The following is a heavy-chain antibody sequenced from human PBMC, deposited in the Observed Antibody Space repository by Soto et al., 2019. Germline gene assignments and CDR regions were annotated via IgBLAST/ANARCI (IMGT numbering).Heavy chain of an antibody. J-gene: IGHJ4*02. Sequence: EVQLLESGVGLVQPGGSLRLSGAASGFTFSSYAMSWVREAPGKGLEWVSGFSGSGGSTYYADSVKGRFTISRDNSKNTLYLQMNTLRAEDTAVYHCAKDLVSRYDILTDYPRFDYWGQGTLVTVSS. D-gene: IGHD3-9*01. V-gene: IGHV3-23*01. CDR2: FSGSGGST. CDR3: AKDLVSRYDILTDYPRFDY. CDR1: GFTFSSYA.